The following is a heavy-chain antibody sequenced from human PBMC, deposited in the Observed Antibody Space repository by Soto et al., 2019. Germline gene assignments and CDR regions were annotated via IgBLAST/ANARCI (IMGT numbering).Heavy chain of an antibody. CDR2: ISSSSYTM. V-gene: IGHV3-48*02. Sequence: EVQLVESGGGLVQPGGSLRLSCAASGFTFSHYSMNWVRQAPGKGLEWVSYISSSSYTMNYADSVKGRFTISRDNAKNSLYREMNSLRDEDTAVYYCARDVDSWGQGTLVTVSS. CDR3: ARDVDS. J-gene: IGHJ5*01. CDR1: GFTFSHYS.